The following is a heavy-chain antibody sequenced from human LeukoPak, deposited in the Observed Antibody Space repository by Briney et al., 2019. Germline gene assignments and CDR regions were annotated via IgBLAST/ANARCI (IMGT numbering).Heavy chain of an antibody. CDR2: ISDSGGST. CDR3: ARACSGGSCYLAAFDI. Sequence: PGGSLRLSYAASGFTFGSYAMSWVSQAPGKGLEWVSAISDSGGSTYYADSVKGRFTISRDNSKNTLYLQVNSLRAGDTAVYYCARACSGGSCYLAAFDIWGQGTMVTVSS. V-gene: IGHV3-23*01. J-gene: IGHJ3*02. CDR1: GFTFGSYA. D-gene: IGHD2-15*01.